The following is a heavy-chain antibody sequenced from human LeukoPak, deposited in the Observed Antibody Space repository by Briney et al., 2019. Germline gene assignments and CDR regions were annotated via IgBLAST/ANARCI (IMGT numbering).Heavy chain of an antibody. CDR1: GYTFTSYY. V-gene: IGHV1-46*01. CDR2: INPSGGST. D-gene: IGHD3-22*01. Sequence: GASVKVSCKASGYTFTSYYMHWVRQAPGQGLEWMGIINPSGGSTSYAQKFQGRVTMTRDMSTSTVYMELSSLRSEDTAVYYCARDLGDYDSSGYLPNYYFDYWGQGTLVTVSS. J-gene: IGHJ4*02. CDR3: ARDLGDYDSSGYLPNYYFDY.